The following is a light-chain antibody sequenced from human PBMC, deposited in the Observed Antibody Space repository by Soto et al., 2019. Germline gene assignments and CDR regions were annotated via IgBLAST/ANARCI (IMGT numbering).Light chain of an antibody. CDR2: GAS. J-gene: IGKJ4*01. CDR3: QQYCSATMQT. V-gene: IGKV3-20*01. CDR1: QSVSSSY. Sequence: LLTQPPCTLPLSPRERATLSRSASQSVSSSYLAWYQQKPGQAPRLLIYGASSRATGIPDRFSGSGSGTDFTLTISSLEHADFAVYYCQQYCSATMQTFGRGTKVDI.